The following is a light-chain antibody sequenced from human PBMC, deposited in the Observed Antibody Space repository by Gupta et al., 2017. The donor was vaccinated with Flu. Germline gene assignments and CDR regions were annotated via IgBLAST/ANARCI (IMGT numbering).Light chain of an antibody. CDR1: SSNIGSMY. J-gene: IGLJ1*01. Sequence: RVTISSSGSSSNIGSMYGYWYQKLPGTAHKLLILTNNQRPSGVPDRFAGSKSGTSASRALRGLRSEDEAEDDCAEWADSLRAYVFGTGTKVTVL. CDR3: AEWADSLRAYV. CDR2: TNN. V-gene: IGLV1-47*01.